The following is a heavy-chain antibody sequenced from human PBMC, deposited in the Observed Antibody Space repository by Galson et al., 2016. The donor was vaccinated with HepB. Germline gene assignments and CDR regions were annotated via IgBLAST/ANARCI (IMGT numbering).Heavy chain of an antibody. V-gene: IGHV3-23*01. Sequence: SLRLSCAASGFTFSSYAMSWVRQAPGKGLEWVSTISGSGYNTYYADSVKGRFTISRDNSKNTLYLQMNSLRAEDTDVYYCAKSQPGYSSGWYTLPIDAFDIWGQGTMVTVSS. J-gene: IGHJ3*02. CDR2: ISGSGYNT. D-gene: IGHD6-19*01. CDR1: GFTFSSYA. CDR3: AKSQPGYSSGWYTLPIDAFDI.